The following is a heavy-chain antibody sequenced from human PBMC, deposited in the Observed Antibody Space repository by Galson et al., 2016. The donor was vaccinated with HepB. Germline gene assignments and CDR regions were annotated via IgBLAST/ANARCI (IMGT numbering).Heavy chain of an antibody. CDR3: AREGYGGFDC. V-gene: IGHV3-7*03. CDR2: IKHNGREK. D-gene: IGHD4-23*01. CDR1: GFTFNNYW. J-gene: IGHJ4*02. Sequence: SLRLSCAASGFTFNNYWMSWVRQAPGKGLEWVANIKHNGREKDYVESVKGRFTISRDNAKNSLCLQMNSLRAEDTAVYYCAREGYGGFDCWGQGDLVTVSS.